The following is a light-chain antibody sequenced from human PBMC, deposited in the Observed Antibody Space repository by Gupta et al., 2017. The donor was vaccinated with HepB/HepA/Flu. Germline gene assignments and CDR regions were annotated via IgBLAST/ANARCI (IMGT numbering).Light chain of an antibody. Sequence: HSVLTQSTSISGTPGQRVTISCSGSSSNVGSNNVNWYQQFPGTAPKLLIYYNDERPSGVPDRISGSKSGTSASLAISGLQSEDEADYYCAAWDTSRNAVVFGGGTKLTVL. CDR3: AAWDTSRNAVV. CDR1: SSNVGSNN. V-gene: IGLV1-44*01. J-gene: IGLJ2*01. CDR2: YND.